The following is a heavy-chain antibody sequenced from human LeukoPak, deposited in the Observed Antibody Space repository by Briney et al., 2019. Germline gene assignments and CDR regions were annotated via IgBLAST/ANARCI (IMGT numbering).Heavy chain of an antibody. CDR2: MYYGEET. J-gene: IGHJ5*02. D-gene: IGHD3/OR15-3a*01. Sequence: SETLSLTCTVSGASISSHYWTWIRQPAGKGLEWIGRMYYGEETNLNPSLWSRVTMSLDTSKNHFSLRLNSATAADTAVYYCASGVQWTGNNHWGQGTLVTVSS. V-gene: IGHV4-4*07. CDR3: ASGVQWTGNNH. CDR1: GASISSHY.